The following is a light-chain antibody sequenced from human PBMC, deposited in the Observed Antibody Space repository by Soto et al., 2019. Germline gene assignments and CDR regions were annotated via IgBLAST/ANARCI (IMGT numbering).Light chain of an antibody. CDR3: QQANSFPT. Sequence: DIQMTQSPSSLSASVGDRVTITFQASQDVRKYLSWYQQKARKAPKLLIYDASNLETGVPSRFSGSGSGTDFTLTISSLQPEDFATYYCQQANSFPTFGQGTRLEIK. V-gene: IGKV1-33*01. J-gene: IGKJ5*01. CDR1: QDVRKY. CDR2: DAS.